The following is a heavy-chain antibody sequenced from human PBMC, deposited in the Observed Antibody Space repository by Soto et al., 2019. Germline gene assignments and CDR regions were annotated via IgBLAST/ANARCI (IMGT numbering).Heavy chain of an antibody. J-gene: IGHJ6*02. V-gene: IGHV4-38-2*01. CDR2: ISHSGDT. CDR3: TRIYCTTTSCFINGMDV. D-gene: IGHD2-2*01. CDR1: GYVITNGYH. Sequence: SETLSLTSAVSGYVITNGYHWGWIRQPPGKGLEWIGTISHSGDTYYNPSLKSRVTISIDTAKNHLSLILSSVTAADTATYYCTRIYCTTTSCFINGMDVWGQGTTVTVSS.